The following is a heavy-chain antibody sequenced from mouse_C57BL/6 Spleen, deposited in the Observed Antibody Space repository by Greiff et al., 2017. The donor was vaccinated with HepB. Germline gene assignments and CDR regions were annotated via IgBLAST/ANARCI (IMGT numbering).Heavy chain of an antibody. CDR2: IYPGSGNT. J-gene: IGHJ2*01. D-gene: IGHD1-1*01. V-gene: IGHV1-66*01. CDR1: GYSFTSYY. CDR3: ARLGGSSDYFDY. Sequence: QVQLKESGPELVKPGASVKISCKASGYSFTSYYIHWVKQRPGQGLEGIGWIYPGSGNTKYNEKFKGKATLTADTSSSTAYMQLRSLTSEDSAVYYCARLGGSSDYFDYWGQGTTLTVSS.